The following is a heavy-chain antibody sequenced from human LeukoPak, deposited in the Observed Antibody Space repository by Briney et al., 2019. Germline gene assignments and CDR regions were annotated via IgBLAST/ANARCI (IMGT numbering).Heavy chain of an antibody. CDR3: ARDLLHTVTTPTLKDY. V-gene: IGHV1-2*02. CDR1: GYTFTGYF. Sequence: ASVKVSCKASGYTFTGYFMHWVRQAPGQGLEWMGWINPNSGGTNYAQKFQGRVTMTRDTSITTAYMEVSRLRSDDTAVYYCARDLLHTVTTPTLKDYWGQGTLVTVSS. J-gene: IGHJ4*02. D-gene: IGHD4-17*01. CDR2: INPNSGGT.